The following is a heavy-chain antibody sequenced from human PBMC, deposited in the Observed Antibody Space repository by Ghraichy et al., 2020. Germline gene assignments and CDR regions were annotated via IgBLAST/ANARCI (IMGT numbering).Heavy chain of an antibody. CDR1: GFTFSSYA. CDR3: ANSPRGDY. J-gene: IGHJ4*02. Sequence: GESLNISCAASGFTFSSYAMSWVRQAPGKGLEWVSAISGSGGSTYYADSVKGRFTISRDNSKNTLYLQMNSLRAEDTAVYYCANSPRGDYWGQGTLVTVSS. V-gene: IGHV3-23*01. CDR2: ISGSGGST.